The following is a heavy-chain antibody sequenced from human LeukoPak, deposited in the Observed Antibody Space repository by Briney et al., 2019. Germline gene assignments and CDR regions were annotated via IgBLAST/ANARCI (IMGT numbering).Heavy chain of an antibody. D-gene: IGHD5-24*01. CDR3: ARGMGDGYKYPNY. J-gene: IGHJ4*02. V-gene: IGHV4-59*01. CDR1: GGSISSYY. CDR2: IYYSGST. Sequence: SETLSLTCTVPGGSISSYYWSWIRQPPGKGLEWIGYIYYSGSTNYNPSLKSRVTISVDTPKNQFSLKLSSVTAADTAVYYCARGMGDGYKYPNYWGQGTLVTVSS.